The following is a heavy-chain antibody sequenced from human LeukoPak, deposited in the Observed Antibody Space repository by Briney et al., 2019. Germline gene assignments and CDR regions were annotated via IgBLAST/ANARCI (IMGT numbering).Heavy chain of an antibody. CDR3: AGTSSGPERRGMDV. J-gene: IGHJ6*02. CDR1: GFTFSSYA. D-gene: IGHD6-19*01. CDR2: ISVNGGTT. Sequence: GGSLRLSCAASGFTFSSYAMTWVRQAPGKGLEWVSSISVNGGTTYYADSVKGRFTISRDNSKNTLYLQMNSLRAEDTAVYYCAGTSSGPERRGMDVWGQGTTVTVSS. V-gene: IGHV3-23*01.